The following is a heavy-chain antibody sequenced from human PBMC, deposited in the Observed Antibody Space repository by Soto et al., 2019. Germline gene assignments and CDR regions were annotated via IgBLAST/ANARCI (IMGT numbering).Heavy chain of an antibody. J-gene: IGHJ4*02. CDR1: GYSLSSGYF. V-gene: IGHV4-38-2*02. D-gene: IGHD4-4*01. Sequence: PSETLSLTCAVSGYSLSSGYFWAWIRQPPGKGLEWIGSIFHGGTTYYNPSLKSRVTISVDTSRNQFYLKLTSLTAADTAVYSCARDDYSNYGRPGYWGQGTLVTVSS. CDR3: ARDDYSNYGRPGY. CDR2: IFHGGTT.